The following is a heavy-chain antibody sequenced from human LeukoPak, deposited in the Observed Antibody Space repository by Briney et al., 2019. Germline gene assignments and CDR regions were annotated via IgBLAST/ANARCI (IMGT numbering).Heavy chain of an antibody. V-gene: IGHV3-23*01. D-gene: IGHD3-16*01. J-gene: IGHJ6*04. Sequence: PGGSLRLSCAASGFTFSNYAMSWVRQAPGKGLEWGLIISGSGGNTYYADSVKGRFTISRDNSKNTLYLQMNSLRAEDRAIYYCAKIGGRLGLISFMDVWGKGTTVTVSP. CDR3: AKIGGRLGLISFMDV. CDR1: GFTFSNYA. CDR2: ISGSGGNT.